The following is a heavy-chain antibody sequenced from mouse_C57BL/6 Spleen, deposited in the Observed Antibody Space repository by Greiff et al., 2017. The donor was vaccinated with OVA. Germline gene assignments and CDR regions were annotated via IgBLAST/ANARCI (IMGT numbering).Heavy chain of an antibody. V-gene: IGHV5-17*01. CDR2: ISSGSSTI. CDR1: GFTFSDYG. Sequence: EVMLVESGGGLVKPGGSLKLSCAASGFTFSDYGMHWVRQAPEKGLEWVAYISSGSSTIYYADTVKGRFTISRDNAKNTLFLQMTSLRSEDTAMYYCARRVTTVVRYAMDYWGQGTSVTVSS. CDR3: ARRVTTVVRYAMDY. J-gene: IGHJ4*01. D-gene: IGHD1-1*01.